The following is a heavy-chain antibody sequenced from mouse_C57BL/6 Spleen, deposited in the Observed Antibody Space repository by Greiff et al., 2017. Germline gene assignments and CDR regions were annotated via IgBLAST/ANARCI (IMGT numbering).Heavy chain of an antibody. CDR3: ARGDGNLSYFDV. V-gene: IGHV1-69*01. D-gene: IGHD2-1*01. CDR1: GYTFTSYW. Sequence: QVQLQQPGAELVMPGASVKLSCKASGYTFTSYWMHWVKQRPGQGLEWIGEIAPSDSYTNYNQKFKGQSTLTVDKSSSTAFMQLSSLTSEDSTVYYCARGDGNLSYFDVGGTGTTVTVSS. CDR2: IAPSDSYT. J-gene: IGHJ1*03.